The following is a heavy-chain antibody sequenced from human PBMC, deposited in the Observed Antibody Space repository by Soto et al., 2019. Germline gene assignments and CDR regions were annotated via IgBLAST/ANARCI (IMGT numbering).Heavy chain of an antibody. CDR1: GASISSSTW. CDR2: IYHSGTT. CDR3: ARGFGELLINGFDP. J-gene: IGHJ5*02. D-gene: IGHD3-10*01. Sequence: QVQLQESGPGLVKPSGTLSLTCAVSGASISSSTWWSWVRQPPGKGLEWIGDIYHSGTTNYNPSLQRPVPISGDMSKNQFSLRLTSLTAADTAVYYCARGFGELLINGFDPWGQGTLVTVTS. V-gene: IGHV4-4*02.